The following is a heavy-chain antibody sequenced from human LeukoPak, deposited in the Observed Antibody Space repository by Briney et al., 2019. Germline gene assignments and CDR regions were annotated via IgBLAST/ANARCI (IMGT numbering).Heavy chain of an antibody. CDR3: ARVYRDGYNYGPLAY. Sequence: RGESLKISCKGSGYSFISYWIGWVRQMPGKGLEWMGIIYPGDSDTRYSPSFQGQDTISADKSISTAYLQWSSLKASDTAMYYCARVYRDGYNYGPLAYWGQGTLVTVSS. D-gene: IGHD5-24*01. J-gene: IGHJ4*02. V-gene: IGHV5-51*01. CDR2: IYPGDSDT. CDR1: GYSFISYW.